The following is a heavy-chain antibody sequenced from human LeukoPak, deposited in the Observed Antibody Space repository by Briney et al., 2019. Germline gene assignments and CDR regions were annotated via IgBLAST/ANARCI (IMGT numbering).Heavy chain of an antibody. CDR1: GYSISSGYY. D-gene: IGHD3-22*01. CDR3: ARHGTMIVVVYWFDP. J-gene: IGHJ5*02. Sequence: SETLSLTCAVSGYSISSGYYWGWIRQPPGKGLEWIGSIYHSGGTYYNPSLKSRVTISVDTSKNQFSLKLSSVTAADTAVYYCARHGTMIVVVYWFDPWGQGTLVTVSS. V-gene: IGHV4-38-2*01. CDR2: IYHSGGT.